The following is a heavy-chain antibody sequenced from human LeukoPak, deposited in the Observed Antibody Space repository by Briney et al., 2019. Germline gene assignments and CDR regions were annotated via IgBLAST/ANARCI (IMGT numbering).Heavy chain of an antibody. D-gene: IGHD5-18*01. Sequence: SVKVSCKASGGTFSSYAISWVRQAPGQGLEWTGGIIPIFGTANYAQKFQGRVTITADESTSTAYMELSSLRSEDTAVYYCARDSTRGYSYGYVLDYWGQGTLVTVSS. J-gene: IGHJ4*02. CDR1: GGTFSSYA. V-gene: IGHV1-69*13. CDR3: ARDSTRGYSYGYVLDY. CDR2: IIPIFGTA.